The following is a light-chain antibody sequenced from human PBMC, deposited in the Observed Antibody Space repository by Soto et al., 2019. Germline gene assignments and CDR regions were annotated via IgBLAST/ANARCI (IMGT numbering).Light chain of an antibody. V-gene: IGKV3-15*01. J-gene: IGKJ4*01. CDR2: GAS. Sequence: GARATLSCMASQSVSSNLAWYQQRPGQAPRLLIYGASTRATGIPARFSGSGSGTEFTLTISSLQSEDFAVYYCQQYNSWPLTFGGGTKVDIK. CDR1: QSVSSN. CDR3: QQYNSWPLT.